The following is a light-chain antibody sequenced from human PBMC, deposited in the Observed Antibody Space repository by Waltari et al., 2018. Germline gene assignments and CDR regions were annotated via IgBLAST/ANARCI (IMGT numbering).Light chain of an antibody. Sequence: DIQMTQSPSTVSASLGDRVTITCRTSQNLNTFLSCYQQKPGAVPNLLVYDASTLERGVPSRFGGSGSGTHFTLTLSGLQPDDFATYYCQQYYDYPINFGQGTRL. V-gene: IGKV1-5*01. J-gene: IGKJ5*01. CDR2: DAS. CDR1: QNLNTF. CDR3: QQYYDYPIN.